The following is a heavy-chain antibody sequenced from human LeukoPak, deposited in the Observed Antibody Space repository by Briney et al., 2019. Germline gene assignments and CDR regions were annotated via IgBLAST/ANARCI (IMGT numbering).Heavy chain of an antibody. Sequence: GGSLRLSCAASGFTFSSYEMKWVRQAPGKGLEWVSYISSSGSTIYYADSVKGRFTISRDNAKNSLYLQMNSLRAEDTAVYYCARVPRWYVIDYWGQGTLVTVSS. CDR3: ARVPRWYVIDY. CDR1: GFTFSSYE. CDR2: ISSSGSTI. V-gene: IGHV3-48*03. D-gene: IGHD4-23*01. J-gene: IGHJ4*02.